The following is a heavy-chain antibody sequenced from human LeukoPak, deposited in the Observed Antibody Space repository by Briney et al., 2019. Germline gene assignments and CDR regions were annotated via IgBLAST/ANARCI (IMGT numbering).Heavy chain of an antibody. Sequence: SETLSLTCTVSGVSISNYYWNYFRQSPGRGLEWIGYHSYSGGANYNPSLESRVTISLDTSKNRFSLSLSSVTAADTAVYYCARGLIRGACDIWGHGTMVTVSS. V-gene: IGHV4-59*01. J-gene: IGHJ3*02. D-gene: IGHD3-16*01. CDR2: HSYSGGA. CDR1: GVSISNYY. CDR3: ARGLIRGACDI.